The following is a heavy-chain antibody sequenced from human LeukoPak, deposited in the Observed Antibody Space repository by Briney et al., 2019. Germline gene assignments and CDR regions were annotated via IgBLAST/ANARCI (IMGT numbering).Heavy chain of an antibody. D-gene: IGHD1-26*01. J-gene: IGHJ4*02. CDR2: ISSSGKA. Sequence: PSVTLSLTCAVSGGSITTTDFDWAWIRQPPGQGFEWIATISSSGKAYYYPSLMSRVTISVDTSKNQFSLDVTSVTAADTGLFYCARFKGGTGFDYWGRGIPVIVS. CDR3: ARFKGGTGFDY. V-gene: IGHV4-39*01. CDR1: GGSITTTDFD.